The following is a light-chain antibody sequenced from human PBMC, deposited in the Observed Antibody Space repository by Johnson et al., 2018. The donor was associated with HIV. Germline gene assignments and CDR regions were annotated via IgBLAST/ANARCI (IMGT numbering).Light chain of an antibody. CDR1: SSNIGNNY. V-gene: IGLV1-51*01. CDR2: DND. CDR3: GTWDCTVSVYV. Sequence: QSVLTQPPSVSAAPGQKVTISCSGSSSNIGNNYVSWYRHLPGTAPKLLIYDNDKRPSGTPDRFSGSKSGTSATLGITGLQTGDEADYYCGTWDCTVSVYVFGTATEVTVL. J-gene: IGLJ1*01.